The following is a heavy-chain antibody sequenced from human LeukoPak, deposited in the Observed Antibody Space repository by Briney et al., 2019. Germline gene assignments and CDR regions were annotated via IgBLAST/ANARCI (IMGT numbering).Heavy chain of an antibody. J-gene: IGHJ5*02. CDR2: IIPILGIA. CDR3: ATDRVYDFWSGPWFDP. CDR1: GGTFSSYA. Sequence: ASVKVSCKASGGTFSSYAISWVRQAPGQGLEWMGRIIPILGIANYAQKFQGRVTITADKSTSTAYMELSSLRSEDTAVYYCATDRVYDFWSGPWFDPWGQGTLVTVSS. V-gene: IGHV1-69*04. D-gene: IGHD3-3*01.